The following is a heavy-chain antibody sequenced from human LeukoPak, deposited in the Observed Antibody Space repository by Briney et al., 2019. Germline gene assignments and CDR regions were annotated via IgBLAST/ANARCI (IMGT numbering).Heavy chain of an antibody. D-gene: IGHD6-13*01. V-gene: IGHV3-30*03. CDR1: GFTFRTSG. Sequence: PGGSLRLSCAASGFTFRTSGMNWVRQAPGKGLEWVAVISYDGSNKYYADSVKGRFTISRDNSKNTLYLQMNSLRAEDTAVYYCARDSIRQQLYYFDYWGQGTLVTVSS. J-gene: IGHJ4*02. CDR3: ARDSIRQQLYYFDY. CDR2: ISYDGSNK.